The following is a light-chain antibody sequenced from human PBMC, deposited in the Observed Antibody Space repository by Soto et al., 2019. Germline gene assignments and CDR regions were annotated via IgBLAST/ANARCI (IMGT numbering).Light chain of an antibody. CDR3: QQSSNWPPVT. J-gene: IGKJ5*01. CDR1: QSVSSY. Sequence: EIVLTQSPATLSLSPGERATLSCRASQSVSSYLAWYQQKPGQAPRLLIYDASNRATGIPARFSGSGSGTDFTLTISSLEPEDFAVYYCQQSSNWPPVTCGQGTRRAIK. V-gene: IGKV3-11*01. CDR2: DAS.